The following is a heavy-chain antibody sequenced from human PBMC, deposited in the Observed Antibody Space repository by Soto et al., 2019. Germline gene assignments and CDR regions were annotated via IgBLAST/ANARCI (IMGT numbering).Heavy chain of an antibody. CDR3: ARVANDYGGFYVAS. CDR1: GGSIRTNY. V-gene: IGHV4-59*01. Sequence: QVQLQESGPGVVKPSETLSLICTVSGGSIRTNYWSWLRQPPGKGLEWIGYIHGTGTTNNNPSLKSRVTMSVDTSKKQFSLRLKSVIAADTAVYYCARVANDYGGFYVASWGQGTLVTITS. CDR2: IHGTGTT. D-gene: IGHD4-17*01. J-gene: IGHJ5*01.